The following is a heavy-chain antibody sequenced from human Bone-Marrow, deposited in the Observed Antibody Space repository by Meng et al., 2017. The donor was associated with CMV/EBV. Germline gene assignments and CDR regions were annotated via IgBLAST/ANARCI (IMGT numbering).Heavy chain of an antibody. D-gene: IGHD3/OR15-3a*01. CDR3: AKDRTPFGLVSDY. CDR1: GFTFSSYA. V-gene: IGHV3-23*01. J-gene: IGHJ4*02. CDR2: ISGSGETT. Sequence: GESLKIYCATSGFTFSSYAMHWVRQAPGKGLKWVSGISGSGETTYYVDSVKGRLTISRVNSKNTLYLQMHSLRAEDTAVYYCAKDRTPFGLVSDYWGQGALVTVSS.